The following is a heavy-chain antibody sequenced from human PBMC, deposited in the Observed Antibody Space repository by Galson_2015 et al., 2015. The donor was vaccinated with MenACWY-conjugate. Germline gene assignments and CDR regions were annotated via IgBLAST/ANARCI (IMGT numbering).Heavy chain of an antibody. Sequence: SLRLSCAASRFIFSSYGMLWVRQAPGKGLEWVAVISYDGSDTYYADSVKGRFTISRDNSKNTMYLQMNSLRTEDTAIYYCAKDGLLGLVILGYVDNWGQGTLVTVSS. CDR2: ISYDGSDT. CDR3: AKDGLLGLVILGYVDN. CDR1: RFIFSSYG. V-gene: IGHV3-30*18. J-gene: IGHJ4*02. D-gene: IGHD3/OR15-3a*01.